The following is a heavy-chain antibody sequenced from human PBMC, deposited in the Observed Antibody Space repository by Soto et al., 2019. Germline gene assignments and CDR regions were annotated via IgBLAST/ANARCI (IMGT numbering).Heavy chain of an antibody. CDR2: MFYSGLT. D-gene: IGHD3-10*01. CDR3: ARSYGSGSYYDYYYGMDV. Sequence: PSETLSLTCSVSGYSVTSSDYYWAWIRQPPGKGLEWIGSMFYSGLTYYNPSLKSRVTLSVDTSKNQFSVRLNSVTAADTAVYYCARSYGSGSYYDYYYGMDVWGQGTTVTVSS. V-gene: IGHV4-39*07. CDR1: GYSVTSSDYY. J-gene: IGHJ6*02.